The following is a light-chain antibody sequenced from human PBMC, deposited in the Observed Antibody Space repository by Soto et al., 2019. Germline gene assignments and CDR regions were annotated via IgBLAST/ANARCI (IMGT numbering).Light chain of an antibody. CDR2: GAS. Sequence: EIVMTQSPATLSVSPGERVTLSCRASQSVRSNLAWYQQKPGQAPRLLIYGASTRATGLPARFSGSGSGTDFTLTISSLQSEDFAVYYWQQYNTWPPITFGQGTRLEIK. CDR3: QQYNTWPPIT. V-gene: IGKV3-15*01. J-gene: IGKJ5*01. CDR1: QSVRSN.